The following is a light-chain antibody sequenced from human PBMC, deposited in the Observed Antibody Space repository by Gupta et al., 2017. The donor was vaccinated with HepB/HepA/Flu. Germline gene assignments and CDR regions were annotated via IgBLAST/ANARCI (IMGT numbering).Light chain of an antibody. CDR3: MTWHISTWV. Sequence: FRSGVNVATYRIYWYQQKPGSPPQFLLSYTSDSDKQQGSGVPSRFSGSKVVSANAGILLISGLQSEDEGDYYCMTWHISTWVFGGGTKLTVL. J-gene: IGLJ3*02. V-gene: IGLV5-45*01. CDR1: SGVNVATYR. CDR2: YTSDSDK.